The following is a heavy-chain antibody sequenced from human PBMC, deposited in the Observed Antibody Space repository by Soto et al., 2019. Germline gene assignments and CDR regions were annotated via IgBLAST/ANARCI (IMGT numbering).Heavy chain of an antibody. CDR3: ARVTPPGFLEWLVFDY. Sequence: ESGGGLVQPGGSLRLSCAASGFTFSSYAMHWVRQAPGKGLEYVSTISSNGGSTYYANSVKGRFTISRDNSKNTLYLQMGRLRAEDMAVYYCARVTPPGFLEWLVFDYWGQGTLVTVSS. J-gene: IGHJ4*02. D-gene: IGHD3-3*01. CDR2: ISSNGGST. V-gene: IGHV3-64*01. CDR1: GFTFSSYA.